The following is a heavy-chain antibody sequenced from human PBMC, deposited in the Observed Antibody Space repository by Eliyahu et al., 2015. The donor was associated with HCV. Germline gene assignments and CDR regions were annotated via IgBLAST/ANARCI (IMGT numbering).Heavy chain of an antibody. Sequence: QVQLQESGPGLVKPSETLSLTCTVSGGXISSYYXSWXRHPTGKGLEWIGYIYYSGSTNYNPSLKSRVTISVDTSKNQFSLKLSSVTAADTAVYYCASTPPVARGNWFDPWGQGTLVTVSS. CDR2: IYYSGST. J-gene: IGHJ5*02. D-gene: IGHD3-10*01. V-gene: IGHV4-59*08. CDR3: ASTPPVARGNWFDP. CDR1: GGXISSYY.